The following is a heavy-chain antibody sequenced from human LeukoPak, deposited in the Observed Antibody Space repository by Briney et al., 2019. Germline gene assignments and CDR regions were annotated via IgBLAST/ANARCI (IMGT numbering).Heavy chain of an antibody. Sequence: GGSLRLSCTASGFNFGDYAVSWFRQAPGKGLEWVGIIRSTTYGGTTEYAASVEGRFSISRDDSKSTAYLQMNSLKTEDTAVYYCTRDLKAGNRGYWGQGTLITVSS. V-gene: IGHV3-49*03. J-gene: IGHJ4*02. CDR2: IRSTTYGGTT. CDR3: TRDLKAGNRGY. D-gene: IGHD6-19*01. CDR1: GFNFGDYA.